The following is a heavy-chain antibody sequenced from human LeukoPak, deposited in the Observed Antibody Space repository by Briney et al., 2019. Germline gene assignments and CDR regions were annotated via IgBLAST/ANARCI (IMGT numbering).Heavy chain of an antibody. CDR3: ARERTWGRRDGYYS. D-gene: IGHD5-24*01. J-gene: IGHJ4*02. V-gene: IGHV3-48*04. Sequence: GGSLRLSCAASGFTFSSYSMNWVRQAPGKGLEWVSYISSSSSTIYYADSVKGRFTISRDNAKNSLYLQMNSLRAEDTAVYYCARERTWGRRDGYYSWGQGTLVTVSS. CDR2: ISSSSSTI. CDR1: GFTFSSYS.